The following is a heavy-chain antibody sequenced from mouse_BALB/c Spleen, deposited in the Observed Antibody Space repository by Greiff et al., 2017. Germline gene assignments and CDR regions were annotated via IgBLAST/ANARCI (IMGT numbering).Heavy chain of an antibody. CDR2: ISYSGST. CDR3: ARITTAIDY. CDR1: GYSITSDYA. Sequence: VQLQQSGPGLVKPSQSLSLTCTVTGYSITSDYAWNWIRQFPGNKLEWMGYISYSGSTSYNPSLKSRISITRDTSKNQFFLQLNSVTTEDTATYYCARITTAIDYWGQGTTLTVSS. V-gene: IGHV3-2*02. D-gene: IGHD1-2*01. J-gene: IGHJ2*01.